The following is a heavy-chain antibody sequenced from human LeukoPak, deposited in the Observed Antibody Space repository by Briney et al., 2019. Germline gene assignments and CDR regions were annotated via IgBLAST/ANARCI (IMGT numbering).Heavy chain of an antibody. CDR1: GGSISSGDYY. D-gene: IGHD4-17*01. J-gene: IGHJ4*02. Sequence: SQTLSLTCTVSGGSISSGDYYWSWIRHPPGRGLEWIGLIYDSGSTYTNPSFKSRVPISVDTSKHQLSLELSSVTAADTAVYYCASDIYGDSQFDYWGQGTLVTDSS. V-gene: IGHV4-30-4*01. CDR3: ASDIYGDSQFDY. CDR2: IYDSGST.